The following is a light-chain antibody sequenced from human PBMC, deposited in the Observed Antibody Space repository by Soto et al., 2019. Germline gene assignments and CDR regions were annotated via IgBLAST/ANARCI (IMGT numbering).Light chain of an antibody. V-gene: IGLV2-11*01. CDR3: CSYAGSYTFV. CDR2: DVA. J-gene: IGLJ1*01. CDR1: SSDVGAYNY. Sequence: QSALTQPRSVSGSPGQSVTISCTGTSSDVGAYNYVSWYQQHPGKAPELIIFDVARRPSGVPDRFSGSKSGNTASLTVSGLQAEDEADYSCCSYAGSYTFVFGTGTKVTVL.